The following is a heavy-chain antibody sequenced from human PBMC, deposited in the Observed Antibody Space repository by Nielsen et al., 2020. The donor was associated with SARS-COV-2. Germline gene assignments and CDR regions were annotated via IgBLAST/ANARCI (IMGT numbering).Heavy chain of an antibody. Sequence: GESLKISCKASGYTFTSHLLGWVRQMPGKGLEWMGNIYPGDSETRYNPSFQGQVTIAADKSISTAYLQWSSLKASDTAMYYCARQSGYSFGYIGYFYYALDVWGQGTTVTVSS. CDR2: IYPGDSET. CDR3: ARQSGYSFGYIGYFYYALDV. V-gene: IGHV5-51*01. J-gene: IGHJ6*02. CDR1: GYTFTSHL. D-gene: IGHD5-18*01.